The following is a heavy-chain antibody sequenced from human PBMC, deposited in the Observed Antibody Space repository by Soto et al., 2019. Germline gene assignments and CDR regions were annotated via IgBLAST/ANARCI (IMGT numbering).Heavy chain of an antibody. J-gene: IGHJ4*02. CDR2: ISGSGGST. V-gene: IGHV3-23*01. Sequence: GGSLRLSCAASVFTFSSYAMSWVRQAPGKGLEWVSAISGSGGSTYYADSVKGRFAISRDNSKNTLYLQMNSLRAEDTAVYYCAMPRRPYCSGGSCYRFDYWGQGTLVNVSS. CDR3: AMPRRPYCSGGSCYRFDY. CDR1: VFTFSSYA. D-gene: IGHD2-15*01.